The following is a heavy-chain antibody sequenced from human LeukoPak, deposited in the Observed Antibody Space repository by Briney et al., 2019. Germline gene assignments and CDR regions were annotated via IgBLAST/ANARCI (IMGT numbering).Heavy chain of an antibody. CDR1: GLAFSYYD. V-gene: IGHV3-13*04. CDR3: ATGGAPAGYAYHL. D-gene: IGHD6-13*01. CDR2: IGTAGDT. J-gene: IGHJ3*01. Sequence: GGSLRLSCVASGLAFSYYDMHWVRQPTGKGLEWVSAIGTAGDTYYPDFVKGRFTISRENARKSLYLQMNNLRVGDTAVYYCATGGAPAGYAYHLWGQGTMVTVSS.